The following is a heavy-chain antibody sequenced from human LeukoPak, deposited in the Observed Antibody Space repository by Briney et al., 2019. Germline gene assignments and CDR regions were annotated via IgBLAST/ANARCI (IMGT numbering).Heavy chain of an antibody. CDR1: GFNFSNPW. D-gene: IGHD3-10*01. Sequence: GALRLSFAGSGFNFSNPWMSWVRQAPGKGLEWVGRNKNKTDGETTDYAAPVKGRFTISRDDSKNTLYLQMNSLKTEDTAVYYCTTLQAAYGSGSYLYFDYWGQGTLVTVSS. V-gene: IGHV3-15*01. CDR2: NKNKTDGETT. J-gene: IGHJ4*02. CDR3: TTLQAAYGSGSYLYFDY.